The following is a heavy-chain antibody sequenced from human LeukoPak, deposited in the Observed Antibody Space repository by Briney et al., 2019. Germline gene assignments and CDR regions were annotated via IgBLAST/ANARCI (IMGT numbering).Heavy chain of an antibody. V-gene: IGHV3-21*01. D-gene: IGHD3-10*01. J-gene: IGHJ4*02. CDR3: ARDLMVRGVGGFDY. CDR1: GFTFSSYS. Sequence: GGSLRLSCAASGFTFSSYSMNWVRQAPGKGLEWVSSISSSSTYMYYADSVKGRFTIPRDNAKNSLYLQMNSLRAEDTAVYYCARDLMVRGVGGFDYWGQGTLVTVSS. CDR2: ISSSSTYM.